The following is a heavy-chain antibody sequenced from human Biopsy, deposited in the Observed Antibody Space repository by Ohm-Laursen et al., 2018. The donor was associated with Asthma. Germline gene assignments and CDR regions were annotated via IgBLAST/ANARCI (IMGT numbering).Heavy chain of an antibody. D-gene: IGHD6-19*01. Sequence: ASVKVSCKAPGGTFSNFAISWVRQAPGQGLEWLGGIMTIFGTTNYAQKFQGRVTITADESTSTAYMEVTSLRSEDTAIYYRARCQVGYSSGWSLLLKKIYYSGMDVWGQGTAVTVSS. V-gene: IGHV1-69*13. CDR1: GGTFSNFA. J-gene: IGHJ6*02. CDR3: ARCQVGYSSGWSLLLKKIYYSGMDV. CDR2: IMTIFGTT.